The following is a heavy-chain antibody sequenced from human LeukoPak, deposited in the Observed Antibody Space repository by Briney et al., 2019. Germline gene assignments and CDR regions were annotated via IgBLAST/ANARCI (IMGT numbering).Heavy chain of an antibody. CDR1: GFTFSSYW. CDR2: INSDGSST. CDR3: ARDPLNYYDSSGYSNNWFDP. Sequence: GGSLRLSCAASGFTFSSYWMHWVRQAPGKGLVWVSRINSDGSSTSYADSVKGRFTISRDNAKNTLYLQMNSLRAEDTAVYYCARDPLNYYDSSGYSNNWFDPWGQGTLVTVSP. J-gene: IGHJ5*02. D-gene: IGHD3-22*01. V-gene: IGHV3-74*01.